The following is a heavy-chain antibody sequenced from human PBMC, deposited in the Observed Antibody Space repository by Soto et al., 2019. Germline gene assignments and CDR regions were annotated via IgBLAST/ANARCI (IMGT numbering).Heavy chain of an antibody. D-gene: IGHD2-2*01. V-gene: IGHV1-8*01. CDR3: ARGQPYYYYMDV. CDR2: MNPNSGNT. Sequence: ASVKVSCKAFGYTFTSYGINWVRQATGQGLEWMGWMNPNSGNTGYAQKFQGRVTMTRNTSISTAYMELSSLRSEDTAVYYCARGQPYYYYMDVWGKGTTVTVSS. CDR1: GYTFTSYG. J-gene: IGHJ6*03.